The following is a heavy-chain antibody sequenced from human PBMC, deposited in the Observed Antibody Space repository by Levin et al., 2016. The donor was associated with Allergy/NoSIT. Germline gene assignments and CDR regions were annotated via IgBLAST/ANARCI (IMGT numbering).Heavy chain of an antibody. D-gene: IGHD3-3*01. Sequence: WVRQAPGQGLEWMGWISAYNGNTNYAQKLQGRVTMTTDTSTSTAYMELRSLRSDDTAVYYCARDGVAEEGVNYDSWSGYFGYNWFDPWGQGTLVTVSS. V-gene: IGHV1-18*01. J-gene: IGHJ5*02. CDR3: ARDGVAEEGVNYDSWSGYFGYNWFDP. CDR2: ISAYNGNT.